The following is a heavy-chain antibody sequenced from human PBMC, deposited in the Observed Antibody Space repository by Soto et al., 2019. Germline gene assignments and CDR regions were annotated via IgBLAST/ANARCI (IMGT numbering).Heavy chain of an antibody. V-gene: IGHV4-30-4*01. CDR1: GGSISSYY. D-gene: IGHD3-10*01. Sequence: SETLSLTCTVSGGSISSYYWSWIRQPPGKGLEWIGYIYYSGSTYYNPSLKSRVTISVDTSKNQFSLKLSSVTAADTAVYYCARLGELPDYYYGMDVWGQGTTVTVSS. CDR2: IYYSGST. J-gene: IGHJ6*02. CDR3: ARLGELPDYYYGMDV.